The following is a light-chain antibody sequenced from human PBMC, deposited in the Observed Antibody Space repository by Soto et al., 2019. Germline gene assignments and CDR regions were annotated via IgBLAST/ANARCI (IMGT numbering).Light chain of an antibody. CDR3: AAWDDSLNGPV. J-gene: IGLJ3*02. CDR2: VNT. Sequence: QSVLTQPPAVSGAPGQRVSISCSGNTSNIGANFDVNWYQQFPGAAPKLLISVNTNRPSGVPDRFSASKSGTSASLAITGLQAEDEADYYCAAWDDSLNGPVFGGGTKLTVL. CDR1: TSNIGANFD. V-gene: IGLV1-40*01.